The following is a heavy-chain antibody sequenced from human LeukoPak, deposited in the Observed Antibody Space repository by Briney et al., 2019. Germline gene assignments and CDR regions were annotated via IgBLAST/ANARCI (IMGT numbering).Heavy chain of an antibody. Sequence: PGRSLRRSCAASGFTFSSYGMHRVRQAPGKGLEWVAVISYDGSNKYYADSVKGRFTISRDNSKNTLYLQMNSLRAEDTAVYYCAKGVGHDYYMDVWGKGTTVTVSS. J-gene: IGHJ6*03. D-gene: IGHD1-26*01. V-gene: IGHV3-30*18. CDR1: GFTFSSYG. CDR2: ISYDGSNK. CDR3: AKGVGHDYYMDV.